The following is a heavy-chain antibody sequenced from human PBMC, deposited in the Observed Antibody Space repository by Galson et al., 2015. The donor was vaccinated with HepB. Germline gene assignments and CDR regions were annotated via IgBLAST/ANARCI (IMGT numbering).Heavy chain of an antibody. CDR3: TTEGYCSGGSCSYFYS. V-gene: IGHV3-15*01. CDR2: IKSKSDGGTT. D-gene: IGHD2-15*01. J-gene: IGHJ4*02. CDR1: GFTFSNAW. Sequence: SLRLSCAASGFTFSNAWMSWVRQAPGKGLEWVGRIKSKSDGGTTDYAASVKGRFTISRDDSKNTLYLQMNSLKTEDTAVYYCTTEGYCSGGSCSYFYSWGQGTLVTVSS.